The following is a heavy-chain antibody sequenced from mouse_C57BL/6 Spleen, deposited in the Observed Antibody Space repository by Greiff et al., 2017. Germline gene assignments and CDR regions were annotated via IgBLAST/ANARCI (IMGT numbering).Heavy chain of an antibody. J-gene: IGHJ2*01. D-gene: IGHD1-1*01. CDR2: IYPGSGNT. V-gene: IGHV1-66*01. CDR1: GYSFTSYY. Sequence: VQLQQSGPELVKPGASVKISCKASGYSFTSYYIHWVKQRPGQGLEWIGWIYPGSGNTKYNEKFKGKATLTADTSSSTAYMQLSSLTSEDSAVYYCARERTTVHFDYWGQGTTLTVSS. CDR3: ARERTTVHFDY.